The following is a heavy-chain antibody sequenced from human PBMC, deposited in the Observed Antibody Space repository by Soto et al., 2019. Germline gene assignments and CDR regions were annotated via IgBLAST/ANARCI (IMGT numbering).Heavy chain of an antibody. CDR2: ISYHGSNE. CDR1: GFTFSDYG. Sequence: QVQLVESGGGVVQPGRSLRLSCAASGFTFSDYGMHWVRQAPGKGLEWVALISYHGSNEHYADSVKGRFTISRDNSKNTLYLQMNSLRAEDTAVYYCAKDRGYSSTSSAGRLRMDVWGQGTTVTVSS. D-gene: IGHD6-13*01. J-gene: IGHJ6*02. CDR3: AKDRGYSSTSSAGRLRMDV. V-gene: IGHV3-30*18.